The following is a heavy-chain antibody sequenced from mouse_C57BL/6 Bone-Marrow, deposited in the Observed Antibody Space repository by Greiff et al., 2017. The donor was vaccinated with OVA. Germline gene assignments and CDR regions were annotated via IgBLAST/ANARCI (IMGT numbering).Heavy chain of an antibody. CDR2: IYPGNSDT. CDR1: GYTFTSYW. D-gene: IGHD2-2*01. J-gene: IGHJ2*01. CDR3: SYGYLYYFDY. Sequence: EVKVVESGTVLARPGASVKMSCKTSGYTFTSYWMHWVKQRPGQGLEWIGAIYPGNSDTSYNQKFKGKAKLTAVTSASTAYMELSSLTNEDSAVYYCSYGYLYYFDYWGQGTTLTVSS. V-gene: IGHV1-5*01.